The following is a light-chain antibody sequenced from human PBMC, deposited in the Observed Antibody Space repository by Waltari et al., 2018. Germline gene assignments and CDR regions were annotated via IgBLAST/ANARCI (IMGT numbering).Light chain of an antibody. Sequence: QSALTQPASVSGSPGQSITISCTGTSGDVGGLTFVSWYQQYAGKAPKLIIFDVSNRPSGVSTRFSGSKSGNTASLTISGLQAEDEAYYVCSSDTSSRSRVFGGGTKVTV. J-gene: IGLJ3*02. V-gene: IGLV2-14*03. CDR1: SGDVGGLTF. CDR3: SSDTSSRSRV. CDR2: DVS.